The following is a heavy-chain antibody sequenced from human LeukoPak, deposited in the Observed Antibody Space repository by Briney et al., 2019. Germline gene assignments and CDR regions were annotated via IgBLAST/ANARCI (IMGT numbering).Heavy chain of an antibody. Sequence: SETLSLTCTVSGGSISSYYWSWLRQPAGKGLEWVGRIYTSESTNYTPSLKTRVTMSVDTSKNQFSLKLSSVTAADTAVYYCAMSPSSGYETFDYWGQGTLVTVSS. CDR3: AMSPSSGYETFDY. D-gene: IGHD5-12*01. J-gene: IGHJ4*02. CDR1: GGSISSYY. CDR2: IYTSEST. V-gene: IGHV4-4*07.